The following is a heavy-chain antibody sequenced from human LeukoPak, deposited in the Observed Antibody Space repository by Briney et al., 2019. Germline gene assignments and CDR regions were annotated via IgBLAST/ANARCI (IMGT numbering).Heavy chain of an antibody. V-gene: IGHV3-53*01. D-gene: IGHD6-6*01. CDR1: GFTFSSSY. J-gene: IGHJ4*02. CDR2: IYSGGST. Sequence: GGSLRLSCTASGFTFSSSYMTWVRQAPGKGLEWVSVIYSGGSTFCADSVKGRFTISRDNSKNTLHLQMNSLRAEDTAVYYCASASVYSSSSLHGYWGQGTLVTVSS. CDR3: ASASVYSSSSLHGY.